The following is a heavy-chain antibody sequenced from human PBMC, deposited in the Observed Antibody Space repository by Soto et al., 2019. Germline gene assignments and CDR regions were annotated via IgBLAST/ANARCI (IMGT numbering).Heavy chain of an antibody. Sequence: ASVKVSCKASGYTFTNYGFTWVRQAPGQGLEWMGWISAYNGNANYGQNFQVRVTMTTDTATSTAHMELRSLRYDDTAIYYCARGSRFDWFDPWGQGTLVTVSS. J-gene: IGHJ5*02. D-gene: IGHD3-3*01. V-gene: IGHV1-18*04. CDR2: ISAYNGNA. CDR3: ARGSRFDWFDP. CDR1: GYTFTNYG.